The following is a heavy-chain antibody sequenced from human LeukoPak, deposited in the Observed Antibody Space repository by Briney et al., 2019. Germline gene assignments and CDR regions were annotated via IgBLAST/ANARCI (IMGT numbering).Heavy chain of an antibody. D-gene: IGHD4-17*01. J-gene: IGHJ4*02. V-gene: IGHV3-21*01. Sequence: GGSLRPSCAASGFTFSSYSMNWVRQAPGKGLEWVSSISSSSYIYYADSVKGRFTISRDNAKNSLYLQMNSLRAEDTAVYYCARAGYGDYSDYWGQGTLVTVSS. CDR2: ISSSSYI. CDR1: GFTFSSYS. CDR3: ARAGYGDYSDY.